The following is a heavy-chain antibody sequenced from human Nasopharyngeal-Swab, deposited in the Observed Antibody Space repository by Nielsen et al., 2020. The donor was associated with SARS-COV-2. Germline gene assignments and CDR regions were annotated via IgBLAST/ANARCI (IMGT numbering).Heavy chain of an antibody. Sequence: ASVQVSCKASGYTFTSYAMHWVRHAPGQRLEWMGWINAGNGNTKYSQKFQGRVTITRDTSTSTAYMELSSLRSEDTAVYYCARESTAVVTTYFDYWGQGTLVTVSS. V-gene: IGHV1-3*01. CDR3: ARESTAVVTTYFDY. D-gene: IGHD4-23*01. CDR1: GYTFTSYA. J-gene: IGHJ4*02. CDR2: INAGNGNT.